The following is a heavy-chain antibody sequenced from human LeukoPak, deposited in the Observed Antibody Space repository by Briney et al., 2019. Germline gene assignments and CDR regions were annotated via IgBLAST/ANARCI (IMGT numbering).Heavy chain of an antibody. CDR3: ARGWFGELSS. J-gene: IGHJ4*02. D-gene: IGHD3-10*01. CDR1: GFSFGRYE. V-gene: IGHV3-48*03. Sequence: PGGSLRLSCAASGFSFGRYEMNWVRQAPGKGLEWVSYISTTGSTVYYADSVEGRFTMSRDNAKNLLYLQMNSLRAEDTALYYCARGWFGELSSRGQGTLVTVSS. CDR2: ISTTGSTV.